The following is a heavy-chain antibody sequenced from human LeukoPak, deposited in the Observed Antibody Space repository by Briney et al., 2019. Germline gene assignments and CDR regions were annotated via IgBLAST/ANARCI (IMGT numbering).Heavy chain of an antibody. Sequence: SETLSLTCTVSGYSMSTYYWSWIRQSPGKGLEWIGSIYYSGSTNYNPSLKSRVTISVDTSKNQFSLKLSAVTAADTAMYYCARGTRATRPFDYWGQGTLVTVSS. J-gene: IGHJ4*02. CDR1: GYSMSTYY. D-gene: IGHD5-12*01. V-gene: IGHV4-59*01. CDR2: IYYSGST. CDR3: ARGTRATRPFDY.